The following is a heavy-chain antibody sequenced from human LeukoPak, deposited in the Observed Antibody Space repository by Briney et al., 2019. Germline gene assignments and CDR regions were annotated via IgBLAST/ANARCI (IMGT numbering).Heavy chain of an antibody. V-gene: IGHV4-34*01. CDR1: GGSFSGYY. Sequence: SETLSLTCAVCGGSFSGYYWSWIRQPPGKGLEWIGEINHSGSTNYNPSLKSRVTISVDTSKNQFSLKLSSVTAADTAVYYCARVGAIVVVPAAIFNWFDPWGQGTLVTVSS. J-gene: IGHJ5*02. CDR3: ARVGAIVVVPAAIFNWFDP. D-gene: IGHD2-2*02. CDR2: INHSGST.